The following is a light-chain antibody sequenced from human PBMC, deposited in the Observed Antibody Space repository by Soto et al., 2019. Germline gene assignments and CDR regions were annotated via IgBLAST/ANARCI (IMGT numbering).Light chain of an antibody. Sequence: DIQMTQSPSSLSASVGDRVTITCQASQDISNYLNWYQQKPGKAPKLLIYDASNLETGVPSRFSGSGSGTDFTFTXTSLQPEDIATYYCQQYKHLITFGQGTRLEIK. CDR1: QDISNY. V-gene: IGKV1-33*01. J-gene: IGKJ5*01. CDR2: DAS. CDR3: QQYKHLIT.